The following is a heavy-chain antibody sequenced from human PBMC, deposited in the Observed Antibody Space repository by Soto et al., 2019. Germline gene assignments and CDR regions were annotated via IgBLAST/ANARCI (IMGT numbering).Heavy chain of an antibody. CDR1: GFIFRNHG. CDR3: AKIPSSGMIFGAGS. CDR2: IDNSGDGS. V-gene: IGHV3-23*05. Sequence: PGGSLRLSCAASGFIFRNHGLNWVRQAPGKGLEWVSAIDNSGDGSFYADSVKGRFIISRDNSKDTVFLHMNNLRPEDTAFYYCAKIPSSGMIFGAGSWGQGTLVTVSS. D-gene: IGHD3-3*01. J-gene: IGHJ5*02.